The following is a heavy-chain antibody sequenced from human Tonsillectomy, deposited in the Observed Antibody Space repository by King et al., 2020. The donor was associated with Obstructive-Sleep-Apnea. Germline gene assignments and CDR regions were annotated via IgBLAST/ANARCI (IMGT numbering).Heavy chain of an antibody. V-gene: IGHV3-48*01. CDR3: ARAKLRDQANWFDP. J-gene: IGHJ5*02. Sequence: VQLVESGGGLVQPGGSLRLSCAASGFTFSSYSMNWVRQAPGRGLEWVSYISSSSSTIYYADSGKGRLPISRDNAKNSLYRQMNSRRAEDTGVYYCARAKLRDQANWFDPWGQGTLVTVSS. CDR2: ISSSSSTI. CDR1: GFTFSSYS. D-gene: IGHD3-3*01.